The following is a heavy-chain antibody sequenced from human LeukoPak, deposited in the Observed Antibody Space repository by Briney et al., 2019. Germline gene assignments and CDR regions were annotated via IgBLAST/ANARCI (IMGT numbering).Heavy chain of an antibody. CDR1: GYSISSGYY. CDR2: IYPTGST. CDR3: ARGNPTTETDY. D-gene: IGHD4-17*01. Sequence: PSETLSLTCTASGYSISSGYYWGWIRQPPGKGLEWIGNIYPTGSTYYNPSLKSRVTISVDTSKNQFSLKLSSVTAADTAVYYCARGNPTTETDYWGQGTLVTVSS. V-gene: IGHV4-38-2*02. J-gene: IGHJ4*02.